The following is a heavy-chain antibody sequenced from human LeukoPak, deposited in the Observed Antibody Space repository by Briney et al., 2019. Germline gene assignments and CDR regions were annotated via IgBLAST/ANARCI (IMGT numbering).Heavy chain of an antibody. CDR3: ASDAMSAPGEY. CDR2: IPNDGDNK. Sequence: GGSLRLSCAASGFTFSSYAMHWVRQAPGKGLEWVAAIPNDGDNKYYLDSVKGRFTVSRDNSIDTFYLQMNSLRADDTAVYYCASDAMSAPGEYWGQGTLLSVSS. D-gene: IGHD3-16*01. CDR1: GFTFSSYA. V-gene: IGHV3-30*03. J-gene: IGHJ4*02.